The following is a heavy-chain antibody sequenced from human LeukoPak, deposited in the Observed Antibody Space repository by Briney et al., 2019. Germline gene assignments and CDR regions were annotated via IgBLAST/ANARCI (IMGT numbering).Heavy chain of an antibody. V-gene: IGHV1-18*01. J-gene: IGHJ4*02. CDR1: GYTFTSYG. CDR2: ISAYNGNT. D-gene: IGHD2-21*01. Sequence: ASVKVSCKASGYTFTSYGISWVRQAPGQGLEWMGWISAYNGNTNYAQKLQGRVTMTTDTSTSTAYKELRSLRSDDTAVYYCARLFPDRHPFDYWGQGTLVTVSS. CDR3: ARLFPDRHPFDY.